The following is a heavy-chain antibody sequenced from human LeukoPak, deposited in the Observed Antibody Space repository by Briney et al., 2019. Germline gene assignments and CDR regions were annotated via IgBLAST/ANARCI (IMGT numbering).Heavy chain of an antibody. CDR3: AKNRASSGWCGGY. D-gene: IGHD6-19*01. CDR1: GLTFSSYA. CDR2: ISGSGGST. J-gene: IGHJ4*02. Sequence: GGSLRLSCAASGLTFSSYAMSWVRQVPGKGLEWVSVISGSGGSTYYADSVKGRFTISRDNSKNTLYLQMNSLRAEDTAVYYCAKNRASSGWCGGYWGQGTLVTVSS. V-gene: IGHV3-23*01.